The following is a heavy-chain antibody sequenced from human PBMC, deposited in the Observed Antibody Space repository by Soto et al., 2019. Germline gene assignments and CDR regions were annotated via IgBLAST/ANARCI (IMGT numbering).Heavy chain of an antibody. CDR1: GYTLTELS. CDR2: FDPEDGET. V-gene: IGHV1-24*01. CDR3: AALSSGWYAFEI. J-gene: IGHJ3*02. D-gene: IGHD6-19*01. Sequence: ASVKVSCKVSGYTLTELSMHWVRQAPGKGLEWMGGFDPEDGETIYAQKFQGRVTMTEDTSTDTAYMELSSLRSEDTAVYYCAALSSGWYAFEIWGQGTMVTVSS.